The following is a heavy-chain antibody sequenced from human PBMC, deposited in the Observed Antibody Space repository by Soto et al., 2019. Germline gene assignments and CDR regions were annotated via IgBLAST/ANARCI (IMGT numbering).Heavy chain of an antibody. Sequence: SETLSLTCTVSDGSVSSGAYYWSWIRQHPGEGLEWIGYIYFSGSAYYNPSLKSRVTISVDTSKNQFSLNLSSVTAADTAVYYCARVPTTAVSLDYWGQGTLVTVSS. J-gene: IGHJ4*02. V-gene: IGHV4-31*03. D-gene: IGHD1-1*01. CDR3: ARVPTTAVSLDY. CDR2: IYFSGSA. CDR1: DGSVSSGAYY.